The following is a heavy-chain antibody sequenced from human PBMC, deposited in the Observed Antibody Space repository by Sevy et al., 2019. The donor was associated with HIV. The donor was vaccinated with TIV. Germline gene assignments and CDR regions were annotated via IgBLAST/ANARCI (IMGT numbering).Heavy chain of an antibody. D-gene: IGHD3-9*01. J-gene: IGHJ6*02. Sequence: ASVKVSCKASGGTFSSYAISWVRQAPGQGLEWMGGIIPIFGTANYAQKFQGRVTITADESTSTAYMELSSLRSEDTAVYYCARRMTGRRPHYYYYGMDVWGQGTTVTVSS. CDR3: ARRMTGRRPHYYYYGMDV. CDR2: IIPIFGTA. CDR1: GGTFSSYA. V-gene: IGHV1-69*13.